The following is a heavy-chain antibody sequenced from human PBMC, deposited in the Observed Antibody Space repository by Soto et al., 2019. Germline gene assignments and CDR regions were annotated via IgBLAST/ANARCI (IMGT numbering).Heavy chain of an antibody. Sequence: PGGSLRLSCAASGFTFSSYAMHWVRQAPGKGLEWVAVISYDGSSKFYADSVKGRFTISRDNSKNTLHLQMNSLRAADTAVYYCAGGRITFGGVIGLFDYWGQGTLVTVSS. CDR1: GFTFSSYA. CDR2: ISYDGSSK. CDR3: AGGRITFGGVIGLFDY. D-gene: IGHD3-16*02. V-gene: IGHV3-30*04. J-gene: IGHJ4*02.